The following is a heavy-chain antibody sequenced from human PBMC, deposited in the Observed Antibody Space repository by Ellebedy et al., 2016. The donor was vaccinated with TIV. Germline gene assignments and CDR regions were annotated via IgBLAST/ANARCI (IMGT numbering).Heavy chain of an antibody. D-gene: IGHD3-10*01. V-gene: IGHV3-23*01. CDR1: GFTFSSYA. CDR3: AKDRGYDGGRAIFDS. J-gene: IGHJ4*02. Sequence: GESLKISCAASGFTFSSYAMGWVRQAPGKGLEWVSGISGSGDRTYYADSVKGRFTISRDNSKKMLFLQMTSLRAEDTALFYCAKDRGYDGGRAIFDSWGQGILVTVSS. CDR2: ISGSGDRT.